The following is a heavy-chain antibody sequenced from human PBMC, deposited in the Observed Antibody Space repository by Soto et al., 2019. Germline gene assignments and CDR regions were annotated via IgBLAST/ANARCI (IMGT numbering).Heavy chain of an antibody. Sequence: DTLKVSFKASGYPFPIGGISWVRHAHGQGLEWMGWISAYNGNTNYAQKLQGRVTMTTDTSTSTAYMELRSLRSDDTAVDYCASVGTMAGDAFDSWGQGTMVTVSS. J-gene: IGHJ3*02. CDR2: ISAYNGNT. V-gene: IGHV1-18*04. D-gene: IGHD1-1*01. CDR1: GYPFPIGG. CDR3: ASVGTMAGDAFDS.